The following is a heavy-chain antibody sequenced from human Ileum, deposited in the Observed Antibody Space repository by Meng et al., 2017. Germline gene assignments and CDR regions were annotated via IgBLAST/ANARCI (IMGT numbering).Heavy chain of an antibody. D-gene: IGHD2-15*01. V-gene: IGHV4-4*02. Sequence: VHRQESGPGLGEPSGTLSLTCTVSGGSISSSFYWSWVRQSPGKGLEWIGQIYLAGSPNYNPSLESRVTISVDKSKNQFSLRLTSVTAADTAIFYCVRHGGKYFDSWGQGTLVTVSS. CDR3: VRHGGKYFDS. CDR2: IYLAGSP. J-gene: IGHJ4*02. CDR1: GGSISSSFY.